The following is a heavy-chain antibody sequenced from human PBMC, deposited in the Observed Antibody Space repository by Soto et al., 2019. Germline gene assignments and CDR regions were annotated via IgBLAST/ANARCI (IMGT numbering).Heavy chain of an antibody. CDR1: GFDFNNYW. D-gene: IGHD4-17*01. CDR2: INGDGSDT. J-gene: IGHJ5*02. CDR3: ARDQTTGDWFDA. Sequence: EVQLVESGGGLVQPGGSLRLSCGASGFDFNNYWMHWVRQDPGKGLVWVSRINGDGSDTKYADSVQGRFTISRDNAKNTVYLQMNSLRAEDTAVYYCARDQTTGDWFDAWGQGTLVTVSS. V-gene: IGHV3-74*03.